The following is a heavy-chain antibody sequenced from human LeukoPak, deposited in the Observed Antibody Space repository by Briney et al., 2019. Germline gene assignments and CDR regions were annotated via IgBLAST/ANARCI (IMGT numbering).Heavy chain of an antibody. CDR3: ARSTAVVTFDY. J-gene: IGHJ4*02. CDR1: GGSISSYY. V-gene: IGHV4-59*01. Sequence: SETLSLTCTVSGGSISSYYWSWIRQPPGKGLEWIGYIHYSGTTNYSPSLKSRITISVDMSKSQFSLKLSSVTAADTAVYYCARSTAVVTFDYWGQGTLVTISS. CDR2: IHYSGTT. D-gene: IGHD5-18*01.